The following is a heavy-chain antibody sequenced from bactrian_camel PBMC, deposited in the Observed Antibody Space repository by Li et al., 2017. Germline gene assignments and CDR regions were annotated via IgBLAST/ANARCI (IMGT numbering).Heavy chain of an antibody. CDR3: AKVNSDYPASDGEFGY. CDR2: IDTGGGNT. D-gene: IGHD4*01. J-gene: IGHJ6*01. Sequence: DVQLVESGGGSVQAGGSLRPSCAASGFTFSSYDMSWVRQAPGKGLEWVSGIDTGGGNTYYADSVKGRFTISRDNAKNTLYLQLNSLKTEDTAMYYCAKVNSDYPASDGEFGYWCQGTQVTVS. V-gene: IGHV3S40*01. CDR1: GFTFSSYD.